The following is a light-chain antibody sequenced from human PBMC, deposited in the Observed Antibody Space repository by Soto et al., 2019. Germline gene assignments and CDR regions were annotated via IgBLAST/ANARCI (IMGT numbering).Light chain of an antibody. CDR1: QSISSW. J-gene: IGKJ1*01. V-gene: IGKV1-5*03. CDR3: QQYNSYWT. CDR2: KAS. Sequence: DIQMTQSPSTLSASVGDRVTIIFRASQSISSWLAWCQQKPGKAPKLLIYKASSLESGVPSRFSGSGSGTEFTLAISSLQPDDFATYYCQQYNSYWTFGQGTKVDIK.